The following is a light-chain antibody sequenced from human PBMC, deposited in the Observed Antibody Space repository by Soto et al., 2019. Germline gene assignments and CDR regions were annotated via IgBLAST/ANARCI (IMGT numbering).Light chain of an antibody. CDR1: QGISSY. CDR2: AAS. CDR3: QQLNSYPIT. Sequence: IQLTQSPSSLSASVGDRVTITCRASQGISSYLAWYQQKPGKAPKLLIYAASTLQSGVPSRFSGSGSGTDFTLTISSLQHEDFATYYCQQLNSYPITFGPGTKVDIK. V-gene: IGKV1-9*01. J-gene: IGKJ3*01.